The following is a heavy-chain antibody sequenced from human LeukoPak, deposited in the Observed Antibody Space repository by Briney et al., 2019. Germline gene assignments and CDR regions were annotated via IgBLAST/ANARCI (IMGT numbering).Heavy chain of an antibody. Sequence: PSETLFLTCAVYGGSFSGYYWSWIRQPPGKGLEWIGEINHSGSTNYNPSLKSRVTISVDTSKNQFSLKLSSVTAADTAVYYCARRPGSYYYDSSGYYYPYYYYMDVWGKGTTVTVSS. CDR3: ARRPGSYYYDSSGYYYPYYYYMDV. CDR2: INHSGST. CDR1: GGSFSGYY. V-gene: IGHV4-34*01. J-gene: IGHJ6*03. D-gene: IGHD3-22*01.